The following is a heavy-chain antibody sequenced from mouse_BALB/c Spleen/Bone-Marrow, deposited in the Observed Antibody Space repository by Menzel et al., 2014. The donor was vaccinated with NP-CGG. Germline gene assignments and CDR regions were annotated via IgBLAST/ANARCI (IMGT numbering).Heavy chain of an antibody. J-gene: IGHJ4*01. Sequence: EVKLVESGSVLARPGASVKMSCKASGYTFTSYWMHWVKQRPGQGLEWIGTIYPGISDTSYNQKFKSKAKLTAVTSTSTAYMELSRLTNEDSAFFASSRSGNALDYWGQGTSVTVSS. D-gene: IGHD1-1*02. CDR1: GYTFTSYW. CDR2: IYPGISDT. CDR3: SRSGNALDY. V-gene: IGHV1-5*01.